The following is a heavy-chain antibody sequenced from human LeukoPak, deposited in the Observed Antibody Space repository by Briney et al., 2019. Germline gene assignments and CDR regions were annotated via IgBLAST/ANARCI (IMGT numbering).Heavy chain of an antibody. CDR2: IIPIFGTA. CDR3: ARITMVRGVSSPNYYYYGMDV. V-gene: IGHV1-69*01. D-gene: IGHD3-10*01. Sequence: ASVKVSCNASGGTFSSYAISWVRQAPGQGLEWMGGIIPIFGTANYAQKFQGRVTITADESTSTAYMELSSLRSEDTAVYYCARITMVRGVSSPNYYYYGMDVWGQGTTVTVSS. J-gene: IGHJ6*02. CDR1: GGTFSSYA.